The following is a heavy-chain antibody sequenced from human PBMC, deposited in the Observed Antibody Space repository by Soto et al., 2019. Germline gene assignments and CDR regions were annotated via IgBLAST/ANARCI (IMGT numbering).Heavy chain of an antibody. CDR2: INPNSGGT. Sequence: GASVKVSCKASGYTFTGYYMHWVRQAPGQRLEWMGWINPNSGGTNYAQKIQGWVTMTRDTSISTAYMELSRLRFDDTAVYYCAIFYDFWXGNHVVTASYGMDVWGQGTTVTVSS. CDR3: AIFYDFWXGNHVVTASYGMDV. J-gene: IGHJ6*02. V-gene: IGHV1-2*04. CDR1: GYTFTGYY. D-gene: IGHD3-3*01.